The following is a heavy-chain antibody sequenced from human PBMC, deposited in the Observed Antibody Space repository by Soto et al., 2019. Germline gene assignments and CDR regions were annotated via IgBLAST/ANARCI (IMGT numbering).Heavy chain of an antibody. CDR3: AAVVWFRGMDV. Sequence: SQTLSLTCDISGDSVSSSSAAWNWMRQSPSRGLEWLRRTYYRSKWIHEYTVSMESRITINPDTSKNQFSLHIYSVTPEDTAVYYCAAVVWFRGMDVWGQGTPVTVS. V-gene: IGHV6-1*01. CDR1: GDSVSSSSAA. CDR2: TYYRSKWIH. D-gene: IGHD3-10*01. J-gene: IGHJ6*02.